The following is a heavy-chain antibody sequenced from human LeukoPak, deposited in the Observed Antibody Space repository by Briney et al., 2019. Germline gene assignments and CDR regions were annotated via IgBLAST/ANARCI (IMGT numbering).Heavy chain of an antibody. CDR1: GCTFTSYD. CDR3: ARAAGVACTTRFDY. D-gene: IGHD6-19*01. CDR2: MNPNSGNT. Sequence: ASVKVSCKASGCTFTSYDINWVRQATGQGLEWMGWMNPNSGNTGYAQKFQGRVTMTRNTSISTAYMELSSLRSEDTAVYYCARAAGVACTTRFDYWGQGTLVTVSS. V-gene: IGHV1-8*01. J-gene: IGHJ4*02.